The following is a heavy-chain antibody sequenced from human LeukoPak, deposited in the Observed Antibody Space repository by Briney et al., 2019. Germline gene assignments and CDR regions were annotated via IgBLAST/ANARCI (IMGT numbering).Heavy chain of an antibody. J-gene: IGHJ4*02. CDR3: AREVAVAGRGDFDY. CDR1: GGTFSSYA. CDR2: INPSGGST. D-gene: IGHD6-19*01. V-gene: IGHV1-46*01. Sequence: ASVKVSCKASGGTFSSYAISWVRQAPGQGLEWMGIINPSGGSTSYAQKFQGRVTMTRDASTSTVYMELSSLRSEDTAVYYCAREVAVAGRGDFDYWGQGTLVTVSS.